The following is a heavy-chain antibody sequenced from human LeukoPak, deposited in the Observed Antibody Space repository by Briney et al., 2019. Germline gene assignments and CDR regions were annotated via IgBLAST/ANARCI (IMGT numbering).Heavy chain of an antibody. V-gene: IGHV3-23*01. CDR1: GFSISSYA. CDR3: AKDSGGTYFYTYYYTDV. D-gene: IGHD1-26*01. Sequence: GAFLRLSCAASGFSISSYAMSWVRQAPGKGLEMVSAISDGGATIYYADSVNGRFTVSRDNSKNTLYLHMNSLRAEDTAIYCCAKDSGGTYFYTYYYTDVWGKGTTVTVSS. J-gene: IGHJ6*03. CDR2: ISDGGATI.